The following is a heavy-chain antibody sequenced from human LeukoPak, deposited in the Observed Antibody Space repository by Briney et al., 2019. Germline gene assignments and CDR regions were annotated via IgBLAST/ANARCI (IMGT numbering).Heavy chain of an antibody. J-gene: IGHJ4*02. CDR1: GFTFSSYS. Sequence: PGGSLRLSCAASGFTFSSYSMNWVRQAPGKGLEWVSSISSSSSYIYYADSAKGRFTISRDNAKNSLYLQMNSLRAEDTAVYYCARDLYSSSSSFDYWGQGTLVTVSS. V-gene: IGHV3-21*01. D-gene: IGHD6-6*01. CDR2: ISSSSSYI. CDR3: ARDLYSSSSSFDY.